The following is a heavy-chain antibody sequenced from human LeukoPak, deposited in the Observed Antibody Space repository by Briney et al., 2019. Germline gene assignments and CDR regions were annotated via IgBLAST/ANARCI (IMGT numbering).Heavy chain of an antibody. CDR1: GGSFSGYY. Sequence: ASETLSPTCAVYGGSFSGYYWSWIRQPPGKGLEWIGEINHSGSTNYNPSLKSRVTISVDTSKNQLSLKLSSVTAADTAVYYCARGGGYYSNYFDYWGQGTLVTVSS. V-gene: IGHV4-34*01. D-gene: IGHD3-22*01. CDR2: INHSGST. CDR3: ARGGGYYSNYFDY. J-gene: IGHJ4*02.